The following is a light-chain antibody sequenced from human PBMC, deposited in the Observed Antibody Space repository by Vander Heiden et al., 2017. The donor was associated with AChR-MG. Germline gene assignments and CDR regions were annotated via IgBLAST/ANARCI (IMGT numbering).Light chain of an antibody. CDR1: SSDVGSHNL. CDR2: EGH. V-gene: IGLV2-23*01. CDR3: CSYAAGNIVV. J-gene: IGLJ2*01. Sequence: QSALTQPASVSGSPGQSITISCTGTSSDVGSHNLVSWYQQHPGKVPKLIIYEGHKRSSGTSNRLSGSKFGNTTSLTISVLQAEEEADYHCCSYAAGNIVVFGGGTKVTVL.